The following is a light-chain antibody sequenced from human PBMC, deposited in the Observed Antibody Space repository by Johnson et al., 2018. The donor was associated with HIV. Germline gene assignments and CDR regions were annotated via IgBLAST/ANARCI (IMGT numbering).Light chain of an antibody. J-gene: IGLJ1*01. CDR1: SSNIGNNY. CDR2: ENN. V-gene: IGLV1-51*02. Sequence: QSVLTQPPSVSAAPGQKVTISCSGSSSNIGNNYVSWYQQLPGTAPKLLIYENNKRPSGIPDRFSGSKSGTSATLGITGLQTGAEADYYCLAGDRSLSVYVCGTGTKVTVL. CDR3: LAGDRSLSVYV.